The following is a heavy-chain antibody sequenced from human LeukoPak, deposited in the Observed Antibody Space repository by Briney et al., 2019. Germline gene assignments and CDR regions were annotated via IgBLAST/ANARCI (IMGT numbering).Heavy chain of an antibody. CDR3: ARESAIVLVPFDS. D-gene: IGHD2/OR15-2a*01. CDR1: GFTFTSYW. Sequence: GGSLRLSCAASGFTFTSYWMHWVRQAPGKGLVWVSRINSDGSSTTYADSVKGRFTISRDNAKNTLYLQMNTLRGEDTAVYYCARESAIVLVPFDSWGQGTLVTVSS. CDR2: INSDGSST. J-gene: IGHJ4*02. V-gene: IGHV3-74*01.